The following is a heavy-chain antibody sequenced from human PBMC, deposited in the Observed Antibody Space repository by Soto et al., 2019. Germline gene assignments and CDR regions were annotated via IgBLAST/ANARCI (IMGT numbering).Heavy chain of an antibody. V-gene: IGHV3-23*01. J-gene: IGHJ4*02. Sequence: GGSLRLSCAASGFTVTNSYMAWVRQAPGKGLEWVSFSSATGAGTYYADSVKGRFTIPRDNSKNTLYLQMTSLRADDTAVYYCAKDRRAGGNYGFYSDFWGQGALVTVSS. D-gene: IGHD1-7*01. CDR1: GFTVTNSY. CDR2: SSATGAGT. CDR3: AKDRRAGGNYGFYSDF.